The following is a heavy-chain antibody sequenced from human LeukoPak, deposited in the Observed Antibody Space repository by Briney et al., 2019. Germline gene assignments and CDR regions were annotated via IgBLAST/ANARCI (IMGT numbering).Heavy chain of an antibody. CDR3: ASVDVGFALLLRY. D-gene: IGHD2-15*01. J-gene: IGHJ4*02. Sequence: SETLPLTCAVYGGSFSGYYWSWIRQPPGKGLEWIGVINHSGSTNYNPSLKSRVTISVDTSKNQFSLKLSSVTAADTAVYYCASVDVGFALLLRYWGQGTLVTVSS. CDR2: INHSGST. CDR1: GGSFSGYY. V-gene: IGHV4-34*01.